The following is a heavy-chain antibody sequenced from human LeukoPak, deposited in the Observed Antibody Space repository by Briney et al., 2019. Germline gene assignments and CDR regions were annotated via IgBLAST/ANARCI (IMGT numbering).Heavy chain of an antibody. D-gene: IGHD3-22*01. J-gene: IGHJ4*02. CDR3: ARDKGSSGYPNFDY. Sequence: GGSLRLSCAASGFTVSSNYMSWVRQAPGKGLEWVSVIYSGGSTYYADSVKGRFTISRDNSKNTLYLQMNSLRAEDTAVYYCARDKGSSGYPNFDYWGQGTLVTVSS. CDR2: IYSGGST. CDR1: GFTVSSNY. V-gene: IGHV3-53*05.